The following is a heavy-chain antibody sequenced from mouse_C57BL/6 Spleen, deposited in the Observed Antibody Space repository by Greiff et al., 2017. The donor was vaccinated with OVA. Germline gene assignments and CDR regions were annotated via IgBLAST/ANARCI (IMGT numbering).Heavy chain of an antibody. CDR3: TGATVVAPGFAY. D-gene: IGHD1-1*01. J-gene: IGHJ3*01. CDR1: GFTFSNYW. CDR2: IRLKSDNYAT. Sequence: EVKVVESGGGLVQPGGSMKLSCVASGFTFSNYWMNWVRQSPEKGLEWVAQIRLKSDNYATHYAESVKGRFTISRDDSKSSVYLQMNNLRAEDTGIYYCTGATVVAPGFAYWGQGTLVTVSA. V-gene: IGHV6-3*01.